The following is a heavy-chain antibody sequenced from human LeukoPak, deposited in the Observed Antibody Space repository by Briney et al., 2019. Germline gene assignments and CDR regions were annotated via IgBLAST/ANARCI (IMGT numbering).Heavy chain of an antibody. D-gene: IGHD3-3*01. CDR3: ARVGDRLRFLEWLPGDYYYGMDV. Sequence: PGGSLRLSCGASRFTFSSYWMSWVRQAPGKGLEWVANIKQDGSEKYYVDSVKGRFTISRDNAKNSLYLQMNSLRAEDTAVYYCARVGDRLRFLEWLPGDYYYGMDVWGQGTTVTVSS. V-gene: IGHV3-7*03. CDR1: RFTFSSYW. CDR2: IKQDGSEK. J-gene: IGHJ6*02.